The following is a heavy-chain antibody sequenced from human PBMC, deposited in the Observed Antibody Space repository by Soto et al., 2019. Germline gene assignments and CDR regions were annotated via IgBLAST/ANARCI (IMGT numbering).Heavy chain of an antibody. D-gene: IGHD3-10*01. CDR2: ISGSGGST. Sequence: SLRLSCAASGFTFSSYAMSWVRQAPGKGLEWVSAISGSGGSTYYADSVKGRFTISRDNSKNTLYLQMNSLRAEDTAVYYCAKGGEGSGSYQSNYYYYGMDVWGQGTTVTVSS. CDR3: AKGGEGSGSYQSNYYYYGMDV. V-gene: IGHV3-23*01. J-gene: IGHJ6*02. CDR1: GFTFSSYA.